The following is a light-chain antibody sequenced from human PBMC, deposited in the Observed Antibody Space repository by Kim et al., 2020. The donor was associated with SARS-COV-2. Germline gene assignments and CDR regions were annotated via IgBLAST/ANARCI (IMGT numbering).Light chain of an antibody. CDR2: DTF. J-gene: IGKJ1*01. CDR1: ESVASN. Sequence: EIVMTQSPATLSVPPGERATLSCRDSESVASNVAWYQQSPGQAPRLLISDTFTRATTIPAKFSGSGSGTEFTLIISSLQSEDFAVYYCQQYNKWPLTFGQGTKVDIK. V-gene: IGKV3-15*01. CDR3: QQYNKWPLT.